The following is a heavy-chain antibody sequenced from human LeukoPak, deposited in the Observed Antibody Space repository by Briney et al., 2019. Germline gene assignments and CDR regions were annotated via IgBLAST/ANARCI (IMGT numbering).Heavy chain of an antibody. CDR3: ARDRADNWDRSGYYPDAFDM. V-gene: IGHV1-2*02. J-gene: IGHJ3*02. Sequence: ASVKVSCKASGYRFAAYYIHWVRQAPGQGPEWMGWISPNNGVTKYAQRFQGRVTMAWDTSISTAHLELRRLTSDDTAVYYCARDRADNWDRSGYYPDAFDMWGQGTMVTVS. D-gene: IGHD3-22*01. CDR1: GYRFAAYY. CDR2: ISPNNGVT.